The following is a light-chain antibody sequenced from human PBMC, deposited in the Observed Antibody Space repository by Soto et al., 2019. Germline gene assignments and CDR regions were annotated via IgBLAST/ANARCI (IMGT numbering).Light chain of an antibody. J-gene: IGLJ2*01. CDR3: QSYDSSLSGSV. Sequence: QSVLTQPPSVSGAPGQRVTISCTGSSSNIGAGYDVHWYQQLPGTAPKLLIYNNNNRPSGVPDRFSGSQSGTSASLAITGLQAEDEADDYCQSYDSSLSGSVFGGGTKLTVL. CDR2: NNN. V-gene: IGLV1-40*01. CDR1: SSNIGAGYD.